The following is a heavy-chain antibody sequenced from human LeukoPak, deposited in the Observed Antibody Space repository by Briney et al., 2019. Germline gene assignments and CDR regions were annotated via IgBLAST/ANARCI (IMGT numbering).Heavy chain of an antibody. CDR1: GFTFSSYG. Sequence: GGSLRLSCAASGFTFSSYGMSWVRQAPGKGLEWVSAISGSGGSTYYADSVKGRFTISRDNAKNSLYLQMNSLRAEDTAVYYCARDKSAVTIAALGYWGQGTLVTVSS. V-gene: IGHV3-23*01. CDR2: ISGSGGST. CDR3: ARDKSAVTIAALGY. J-gene: IGHJ4*02. D-gene: IGHD6-6*01.